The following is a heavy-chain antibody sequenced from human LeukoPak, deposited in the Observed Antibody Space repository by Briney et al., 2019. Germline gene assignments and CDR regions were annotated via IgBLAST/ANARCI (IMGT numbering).Heavy chain of an antibody. J-gene: IGHJ6*03. CDR1: GYTFTGYY. V-gene: IGHV1-2*06. Sequence: GASVKVSCKASGYTFTGYYMQWVRQAPGQGLEWMGRINPNSGGTNYAQKFQGRVTMTRDTSISTAYMELSRVRSDDTAEYYYARAFYYDSSGYLPGYYYYIDVWGKRTTVTVSS. D-gene: IGHD3-22*01. CDR2: INPNSGGT. CDR3: ARAFYYDSSGYLPGYYYYIDV.